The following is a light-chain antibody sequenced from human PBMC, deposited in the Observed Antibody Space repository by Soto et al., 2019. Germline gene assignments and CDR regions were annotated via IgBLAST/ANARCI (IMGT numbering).Light chain of an antibody. V-gene: IGKV1-5*03. Sequence: DIQMTQSPSTLSASVGDRVTITCRASQSISSWLAWYQQKPGKAPKLLIYKESSLESGVPSRFSGSGSGTEFTLTISSLQPDDFATYYCQQYNSYRTFGQGTKVDIK. CDR2: KES. CDR3: QQYNSYRT. CDR1: QSISSW. J-gene: IGKJ1*01.